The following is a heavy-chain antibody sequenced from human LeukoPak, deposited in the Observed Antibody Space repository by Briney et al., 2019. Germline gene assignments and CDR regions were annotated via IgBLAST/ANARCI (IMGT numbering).Heavy chain of an antibody. CDR3: AKDTNPANMNLNFDY. V-gene: IGHV3-53*01. J-gene: IGHJ4*02. CDR2: IYSGGST. D-gene: IGHD2/OR15-2a*01. Sequence: PGGSLRLSCAASGFTVSSNYMSWVRQAPGKGLGWVSVIYSGGSTYYADSVKGRFTISRDNSKNTLYLQMNSLRAEDTAVYYCAKDTNPANMNLNFDYWGQGILVTVSS. CDR1: GFTVSSNY.